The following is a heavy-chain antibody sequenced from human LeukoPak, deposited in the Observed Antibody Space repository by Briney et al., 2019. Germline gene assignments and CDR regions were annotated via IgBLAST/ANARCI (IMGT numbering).Heavy chain of an antibody. CDR3: AKNGQSGFSFDP. CDR1: GVSLNGHY. D-gene: IGHD3-3*01. Sequence: SETLSLTCAVYGVSLNGHYWSWIRQPPGKGLEWIGEGSESGGTKFNPSLKSRVTISADTSKNQFSLKLNSVTAADTAVYYCAKNGQSGFSFDPWGQGTLVTVSS. V-gene: IGHV4-34*01. J-gene: IGHJ5*02. CDR2: GSESGGT.